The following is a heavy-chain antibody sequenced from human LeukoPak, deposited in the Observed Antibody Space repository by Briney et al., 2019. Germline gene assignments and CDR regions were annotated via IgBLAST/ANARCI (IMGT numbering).Heavy chain of an antibody. V-gene: IGHV4-4*07. D-gene: IGHD2-8*01. CDR1: GGSISTYY. J-gene: IGHJ5*02. CDR3: ARERTSCTNGVCRTPRWFDP. CDR2: IYISGTT. Sequence: SETLSLTCTVSGGSISTYYWTWIRQPAGKGLEWNGHIYISGTTNYSPSLKSRVTMSVDTSKNQFSLKLSSVTAADTAVYYCARERTSCTNGVCRTPRWFDPWGQGILVTVSS.